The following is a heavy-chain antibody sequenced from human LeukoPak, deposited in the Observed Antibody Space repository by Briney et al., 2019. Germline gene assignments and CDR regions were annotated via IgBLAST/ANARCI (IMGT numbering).Heavy chain of an antibody. Sequence: ASVKVSCKASGYTFTGYYMHWVRQAPGQGLEWMGWINPNSGGTNYAQKFQGRVTMTRDTSISTAYMELSRLRSDDTAVYYCARDVTQIVVVPAAIGWFDPWGRGTLVTVSS. CDR1: GYTFTGYY. D-gene: IGHD2-2*01. J-gene: IGHJ5*02. CDR2: INPNSGGT. V-gene: IGHV1-2*02. CDR3: ARDVTQIVVVPAAIGWFDP.